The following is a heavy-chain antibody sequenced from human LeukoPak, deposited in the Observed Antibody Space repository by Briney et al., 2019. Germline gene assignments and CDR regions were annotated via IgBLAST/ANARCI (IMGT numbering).Heavy chain of an antibody. D-gene: IGHD5-12*01. V-gene: IGHV3-21*01. J-gene: IGHJ3*02. CDR1: GFTFSSYS. CDR2: ISSSSSYI. Sequence: GGSLRLSCAASGFTFSSYSMNWVRQAPGKGLEWVSSISSSSSYIYFADSVKGRFTISRDNAKNSLYLQMNSLRAEDTAVYYCARDTFSGYANDAFDIWGQGTMVTVSS. CDR3: ARDTFSGYANDAFDI.